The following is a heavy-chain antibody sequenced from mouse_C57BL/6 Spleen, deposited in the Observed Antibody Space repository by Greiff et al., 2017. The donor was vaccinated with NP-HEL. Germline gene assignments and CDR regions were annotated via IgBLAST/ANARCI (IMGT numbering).Heavy chain of an antibody. Sequence: EVQLQESGPGLVKPSQSLSLTCSVTGYSITSGYYWNWIRQFPGNKLEWMGYISYDGSNNYNPSLKNRISITRDTSKNQFFLKLNSVTTEDTATYYCALGDDYFWFAYWGQGTLVTVSA. CDR1: GYSITSGYY. CDR2: ISYDGSN. CDR3: ALGDDYFWFAY. J-gene: IGHJ3*01. V-gene: IGHV3-6*01. D-gene: IGHD2-4*01.